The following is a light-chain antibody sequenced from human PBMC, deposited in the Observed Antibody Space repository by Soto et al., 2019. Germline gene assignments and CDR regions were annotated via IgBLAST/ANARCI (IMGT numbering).Light chain of an antibody. CDR2: GAS. Sequence: EIVLTQSPGTLSLSPGERATLSCRASQSVRSSYLAWYQQKPGQAPRLLIYGASYRATGIPDRFSGSGSGTDVTLTISRLKPEDCAVYYCQQYGSSPWTFGQGTMVEIK. J-gene: IGKJ1*01. CDR3: QQYGSSPWT. CDR1: QSVRSSY. V-gene: IGKV3-20*01.